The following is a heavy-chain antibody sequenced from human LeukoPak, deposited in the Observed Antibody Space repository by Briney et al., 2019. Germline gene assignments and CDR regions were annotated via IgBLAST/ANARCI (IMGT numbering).Heavy chain of an antibody. Sequence: SETLSLICTVSGGSISNYYWSWTPQPAGKGLEWIGRIYTSGSTSYNPSLKSRVTMSIDMSKNQFSLKLNSLTAADTAVYYCARGCSSTSCWLRMDVWGQGTTVTVSS. V-gene: IGHV4-4*07. CDR3: ARGCSSTSCWLRMDV. J-gene: IGHJ6*02. D-gene: IGHD2-2*01. CDR2: IYTSGST. CDR1: GGSISNYY.